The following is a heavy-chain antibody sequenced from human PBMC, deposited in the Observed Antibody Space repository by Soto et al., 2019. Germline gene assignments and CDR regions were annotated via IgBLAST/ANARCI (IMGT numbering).Heavy chain of an antibody. CDR3: AKHRLAGIWSAFDY. J-gene: IGHJ4*01. V-gene: IGHV4-59*08. Sequence: SETLSLTCTVSGGSMSSYYWSWIRQPPGKGLEWIGYIYYSGSTNYNPSLKSRVTMSVDTSKNQFSLKLSSVTASDTAVYSCAKHRLAGIWSAFDYWGHGTLVTVSS. D-gene: IGHD6-13*01. CDR1: GGSMSSYY. CDR2: IYYSGST.